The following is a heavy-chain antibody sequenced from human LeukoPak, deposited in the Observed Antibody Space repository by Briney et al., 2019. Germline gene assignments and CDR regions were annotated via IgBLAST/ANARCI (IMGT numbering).Heavy chain of an antibody. V-gene: IGHV1-18*01. Sequence: ASVKVSCRASGYSFTSYAITWVRQAPGQGLEWMGWISAHNGNTNHAQKLQGGVTMTTDTSTGTAYMELRSLRSDDTAIYYCARDYYDNSGGYFDYWGQGTLVTVSS. D-gene: IGHD3-22*01. CDR3: ARDYYDNSGGYFDY. CDR2: ISAHNGNT. CDR1: GYSFTSYA. J-gene: IGHJ4*02.